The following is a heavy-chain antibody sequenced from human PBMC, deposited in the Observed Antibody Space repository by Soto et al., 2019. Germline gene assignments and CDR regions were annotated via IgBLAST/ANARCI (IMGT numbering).Heavy chain of an antibody. J-gene: IGHJ5*01. Sequence: EVQLVEPGGGLRQPGGSLRLSCAASGFTVSSNSMNWVRQAPGKGLEWLSLIHSDGNTKYADSVKGRFTISRDSSENAVYLQMTSLRAEDTALYYCARHVWLESWGQGTLVTVSS. CDR2: IHSDGNT. V-gene: IGHV3-53*01. CDR3: ARHVWLES. CDR1: GFTVSSNS.